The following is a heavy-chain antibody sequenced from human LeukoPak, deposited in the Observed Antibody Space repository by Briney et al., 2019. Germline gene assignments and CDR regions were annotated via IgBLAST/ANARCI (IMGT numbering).Heavy chain of an antibody. V-gene: IGHV3-30*18. Sequence: GRSLRLSCAASGFTFSSYGMHWVRQAPGKGLEWVAVISYDGSNKYHADSVKGRFTISRDNSKNTLYLQMNSLRAEDTAVYYCAKEAFGAVAGTGYWGQGTLVTVSS. CDR3: AKEAFGAVAGTGY. CDR2: ISYDGSNK. J-gene: IGHJ4*02. D-gene: IGHD6-19*01. CDR1: GFTFSSYG.